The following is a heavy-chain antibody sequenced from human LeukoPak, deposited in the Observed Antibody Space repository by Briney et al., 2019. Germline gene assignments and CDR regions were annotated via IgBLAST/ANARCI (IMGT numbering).Heavy chain of an antibody. Sequence: PGGSLRLSCAASGFTFSTYSMNWVCQAPGKGLEWVSYISSSSTTIYYADSVRGRFTISRDNAKNSLYLQMDSLRDEDTAVYYCARGVDGIGGLDYWGQGTLVTVSS. D-gene: IGHD5-12*01. CDR2: ISSSSTTI. CDR3: ARGVDGIGGLDY. CDR1: GFTFSTYS. V-gene: IGHV3-48*02. J-gene: IGHJ4*02.